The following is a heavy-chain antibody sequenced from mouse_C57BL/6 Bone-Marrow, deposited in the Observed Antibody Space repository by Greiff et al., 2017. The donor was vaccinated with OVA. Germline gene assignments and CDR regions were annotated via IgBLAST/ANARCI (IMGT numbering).Heavy chain of an antibody. CDR3: ARSGGWLPAWFAY. CDR1: GYTFTSYG. V-gene: IGHV1-81*01. J-gene: IGHJ3*01. Sequence: QVQLQQSGAELARPGASVKLSCKASGYTFTSYGISWVKQRTGQGLEWIGEIYPRSGNTYYNEKFKGKATLTADKSSSTAYMELRSLTSEDSAVYFGARSGGWLPAWFAYWGQGTLVTVSA. D-gene: IGHD2-3*01. CDR2: IYPRSGNT.